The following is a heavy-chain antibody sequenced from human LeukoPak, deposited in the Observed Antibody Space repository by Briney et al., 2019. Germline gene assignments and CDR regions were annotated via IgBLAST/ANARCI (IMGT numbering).Heavy chain of an antibody. CDR3: ARAEYRSPFDY. D-gene: IGHD2/OR15-2a*01. CDR1: GGSISSYY. V-gene: IGHV4-59*01. CDR2: IYYSGST. Sequence: PSETLSLTCTASGGSISSYYWSWIRQPPGKGLEWIGYIYYSGSTNYNPSLKSRVTISVDTSKNQFSLKLSSVTAADTAVYCCARAEYRSPFDYWGQGTLVTVSS. J-gene: IGHJ4*02.